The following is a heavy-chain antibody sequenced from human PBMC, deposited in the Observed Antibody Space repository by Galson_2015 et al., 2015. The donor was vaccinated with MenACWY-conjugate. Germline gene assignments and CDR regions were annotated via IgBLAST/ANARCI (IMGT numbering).Heavy chain of an antibody. CDR3: AKGRTGDYWFFDL. CDR1: GFTFDDYT. CDR2: ISWDGGST. J-gene: IGHJ2*01. V-gene: IGHV3-43*01. Sequence: SLRLSCAASGFTFDDYTMHWVRHAPGKGLEWVSLISWDGGSTYYADSVKGRFTISRDNSKNSLYLQMNSLRTEDTALYYCAKGRTGDYWFFDLWGRGTLVTVSS. D-gene: IGHD7-27*01.